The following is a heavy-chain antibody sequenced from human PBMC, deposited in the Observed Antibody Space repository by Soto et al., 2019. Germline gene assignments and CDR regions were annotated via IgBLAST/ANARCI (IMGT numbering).Heavy chain of an antibody. D-gene: IGHD3-22*01. CDR2: FIPIFRTL. V-gene: IGHV1-69*01. J-gene: IGHJ3*01. Sequence: QVQLIQSEAAVMKPGSSVRVSCTASGGIFGSHGFSWVRQAPGQRPEWVGGFIPIFRTLTYTEKFQARVRMGADESVNAVSLDLSGLTSDDTAVYYCVRDRRIYYSDPHDEFVASDYEVWGQGTMVTDSS. CDR1: GGIFGSHG. CDR3: VRDRRIYYSDPHDEFVASDYEV.